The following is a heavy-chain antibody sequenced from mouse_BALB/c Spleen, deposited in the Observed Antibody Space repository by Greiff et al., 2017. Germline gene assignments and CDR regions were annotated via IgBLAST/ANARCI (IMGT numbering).Heavy chain of an antibody. CDR3: ARTQFYFDY. D-gene: IGHD3-1*01. V-gene: IGHV1-7*01. Sequence: QVQLQQSGAELAKPGASVTMSCKASGCTFTSYWMHWVKQRPGQGLEWIGYINPSTGYTEYNQKFKDKATLTADKSSSTAYMQLSSLTSEDSAVYYCARTQFYFDYWGQGTTLTVSS. J-gene: IGHJ2*01. CDR2: INPSTGYT. CDR1: GCTFTSYW.